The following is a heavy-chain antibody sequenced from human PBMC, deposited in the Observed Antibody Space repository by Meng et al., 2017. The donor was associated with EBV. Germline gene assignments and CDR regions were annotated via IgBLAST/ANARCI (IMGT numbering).Heavy chain of an antibody. J-gene: IGHJ4*02. CDR2: IHYTGST. CDR1: GGSISGNNYY. CDR3: ARADVDTSMVNPKLSFDY. D-gene: IGHD5-18*01. V-gene: IGHV4-39*07. Sequence: HRQLQESGPGLVTPSETLSLTCTVSGGSISGNNYYWGWIRQPPGKGLEWIGSIHYTGSTYYYPSLKSRVTISGDTSKRQFSLKLSSVTAADTAVYYCARADVDTSMVNPKLSFDYWGQGTLVTVSS.